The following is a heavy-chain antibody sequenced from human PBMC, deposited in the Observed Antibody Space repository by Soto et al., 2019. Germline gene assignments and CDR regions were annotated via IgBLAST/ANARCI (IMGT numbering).Heavy chain of an antibody. Sequence: SETLSLTCAVYGGSFSGYYWSWIRQPPGKGLEWIGEINHSGSTNYNPSLKSRVTISVDTSKNQFSLKLSSVTAADTAVYYCARGDGIVVMPDLYALIRAFDIWGQGTMVTVSS. CDR1: GGSFSGYY. D-gene: IGHD2-21*01. V-gene: IGHV4-34*01. CDR2: INHSGST. CDR3: ARGDGIVVMPDLYALIRAFDI. J-gene: IGHJ3*02.